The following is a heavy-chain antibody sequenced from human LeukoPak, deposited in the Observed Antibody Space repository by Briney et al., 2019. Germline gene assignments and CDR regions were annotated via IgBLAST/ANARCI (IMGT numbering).Heavy chain of an antibody. CDR1: GFTFSSYG. D-gene: IGHD6-19*01. J-gene: IGHJ4*02. V-gene: IGHV3-23*01. Sequence: SGGSLRLSCAASGFTFSSYGMSWVRQAPGKGLEWVSAISGSGGSTYYADSVKGRFTISRDNSKNTLYLQMNSLRAEDTAVYYCAKAGSYSSGWYYFDYWGQGTLVTVSS. CDR3: AKAGSYSSGWYYFDY. CDR2: ISGSGGST.